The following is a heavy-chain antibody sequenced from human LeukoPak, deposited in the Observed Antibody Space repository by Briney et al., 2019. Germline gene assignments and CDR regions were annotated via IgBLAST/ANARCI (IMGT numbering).Heavy chain of an antibody. D-gene: IGHD3-3*01. V-gene: IGHV3-30-3*01. Sequence: GGSLRLSCAASGFTFSSYAMHWVRQAPGKGLEWVAVISYDGSNKYYADSVKGRFTISRDNSKNTLYLQMNSLRAEDTAVYYCARSISFAIFGVVTTNWFDPWGQGTLVTVSS. CDR1: GFTFSSYA. CDR2: ISYDGSNK. J-gene: IGHJ5*02. CDR3: ARSISFAIFGVVTTNWFDP.